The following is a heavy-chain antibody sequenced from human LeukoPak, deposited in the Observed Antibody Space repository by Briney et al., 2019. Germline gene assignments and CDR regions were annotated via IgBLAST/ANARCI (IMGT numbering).Heavy chain of an antibody. J-gene: IGHJ3*02. Sequence: SETLSLTCTVSGGSTISSDYHWGWVRQPPGKGLEWIGTISYSGNTDYNPSLRSRVTISVDTSNNQFSLRLGSVTAADTAIYHCARHCCSAPSKRVFDIWGQGTMVTVSS. CDR1: GGSTISSDYH. CDR2: ISYSGNT. V-gene: IGHV4-39*01. CDR3: ARHCCSAPSKRVFDI. D-gene: IGHD2-15*01.